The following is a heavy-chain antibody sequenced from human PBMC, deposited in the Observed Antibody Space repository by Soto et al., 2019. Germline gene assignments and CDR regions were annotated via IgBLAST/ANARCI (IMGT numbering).Heavy chain of an antibody. V-gene: IGHV4-30-2*01. J-gene: IGHJ3*02. CDR2: IYHSGST. CDR3: ASVRCCSGDDAFDI. Sequence: QLQLQESGSGLVKPSQTLSLTCAVSGGSISSGGYSWSWIRQPPGKGLEWIGYIYHSGSTYYTPSIKSRVTLPVDRSKSHGSLKLSSGTAADTAGYYGASVRCCSGDDAFDIWGQGTMVTVSS. CDR1: GGSISSGGYS. D-gene: IGHD2-15*01.